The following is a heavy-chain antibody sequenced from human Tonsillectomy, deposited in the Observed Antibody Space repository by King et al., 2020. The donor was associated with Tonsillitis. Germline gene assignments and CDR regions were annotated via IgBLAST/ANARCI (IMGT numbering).Heavy chain of an antibody. CDR1: RFTFSSHT. CDR3: ARDNGYSNGHPFDY. CDR2: ILYDGSNK. D-gene: IGHD5-18*01. J-gene: IGHJ4*02. Sequence: VQLVESGGGVVQPGRSLRLSCAASRFTFSSHTIHWVRQAPGKGLEWVALILYDGSNKYYADSVKGRFTISRDDSKNTLYLQMNSLRAEDTAVYYCARDNGYSNGHPFDYWGQGTLVTVSS. V-gene: IGHV3-30-3*01.